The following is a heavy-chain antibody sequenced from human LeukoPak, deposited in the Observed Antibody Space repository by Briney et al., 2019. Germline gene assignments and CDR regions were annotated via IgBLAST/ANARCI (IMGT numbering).Heavy chain of an antibody. CDR2: ISGSGGST. Sequence: GGSLRLSCAASGFTFSSCAMSWVRQAPGKGLEWVSAISGSGGSTYYADSVKGRFTISRDNSKNTLYLQMNSLRAEDTAVYYCAKPRHYDFWSGYSEYFDYWGQGTLVTVSS. CDR1: GFTFSSCA. V-gene: IGHV3-23*01. J-gene: IGHJ4*02. CDR3: AKPRHYDFWSGYSEYFDY. D-gene: IGHD3-3*01.